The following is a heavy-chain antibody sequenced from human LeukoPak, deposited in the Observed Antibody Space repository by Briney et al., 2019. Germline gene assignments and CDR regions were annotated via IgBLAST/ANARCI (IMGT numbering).Heavy chain of an antibody. CDR3: ARALIAARPTGFDY. CDR1: GFTFSSYW. Sequence: GGSLRLSCAASGFTFSSYWMSWVRQAPGKGLEWVANIKQDGSEKYYVDSVKGRFTISRDNAKNSLYLQMNSLRAEDTAVYYCARALIAARPTGFDYWGQGTLVTVSS. CDR2: IKQDGSEK. D-gene: IGHD6-6*01. J-gene: IGHJ4*02. V-gene: IGHV3-7*01.